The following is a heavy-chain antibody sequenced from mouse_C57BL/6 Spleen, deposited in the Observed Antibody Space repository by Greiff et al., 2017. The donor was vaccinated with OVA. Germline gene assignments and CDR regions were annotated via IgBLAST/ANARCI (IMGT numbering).Heavy chain of an antibody. D-gene: IGHD3-2*02. Sequence: VQLQQPGAELVKPGASVKLSCKASGYTFTSYWMQWVKQRPGQGLEWIGEIDPSDSYTNYNQKFKGKATLTVDTSSSTAYMQLSSLTSEDSAVYYCARSEAAQATDYWGQGTTLTVSS. CDR1: GYTFTSYW. CDR2: IDPSDSYT. J-gene: IGHJ2*01. V-gene: IGHV1-50*01. CDR3: ARSEAAQATDY.